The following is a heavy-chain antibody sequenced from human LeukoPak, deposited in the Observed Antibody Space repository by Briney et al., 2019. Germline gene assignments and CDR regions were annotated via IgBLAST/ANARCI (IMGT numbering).Heavy chain of an antibody. CDR1: GFTFSSYA. CDR3: AKAIAVAGIGGIFDY. V-gene: IGHV3-23*01. Sequence: PGGSLRLSCAASGFTFSSYAMSWVRQAPGKGLEWVSAISGSGGSTYYADSVKGRFTISRDNSKNTLYLQMNSLRAEDTAVYYCAKAIAVAGIGGIFDYWGQGTLVTVSS. D-gene: IGHD6-19*01. J-gene: IGHJ4*02. CDR2: ISGSGGST.